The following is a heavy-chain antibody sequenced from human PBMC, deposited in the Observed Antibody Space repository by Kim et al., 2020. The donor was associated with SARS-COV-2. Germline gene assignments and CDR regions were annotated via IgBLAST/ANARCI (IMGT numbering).Heavy chain of an antibody. Sequence: SETLSLTCTVSGGSISSGGYYWSWIRQHPGKGLEWIGYIYYSGSTYYNPSLKSRVTISVDTSKNQFSLKLSSVTAADTAVYYCARSSNDWLYFDYWGQGTLVTVSS. V-gene: IGHV4-31*03. D-gene: IGHD3-9*01. CDR1: GGSISSGGYY. J-gene: IGHJ4*02. CDR3: ARSSNDWLYFDY. CDR2: IYYSGST.